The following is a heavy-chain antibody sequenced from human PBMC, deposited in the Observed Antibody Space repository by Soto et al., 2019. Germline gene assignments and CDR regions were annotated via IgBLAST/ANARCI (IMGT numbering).Heavy chain of an antibody. V-gene: IGHV4-30-4*01. Sequence: SETLSLTCTVSGCSISSGDYYWSWIRQPPGKGLEWIGYIYYSGSTYYNPSLKSRVTISVDKSKNQFSLKLSSVTAADTAVYYCARDDFYGVYDYWGQGTLVTVSS. D-gene: IGHD4-17*01. CDR2: IYYSGST. CDR3: ARDDFYGVYDY. CDR1: GCSISSGDYY. J-gene: IGHJ4*02.